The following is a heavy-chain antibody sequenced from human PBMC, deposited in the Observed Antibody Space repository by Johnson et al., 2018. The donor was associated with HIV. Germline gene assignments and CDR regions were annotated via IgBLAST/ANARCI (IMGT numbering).Heavy chain of an antibody. CDR3: ARGPTYYYDSSGYWSDAFDI. J-gene: IGHJ3*02. V-gene: IGHV3-11*01. CDR2: ISGSGTNT. CDR1: GFTFSDYY. Sequence: QVQLVESGGGLVQPGGSLRVSCAASGFTFSDYYMSWIRQAPGKGLEWVSCISGSGTNTYYADSVKGRFTISRDNSKNTLYLQMHSLRAEDTAVYYCARGPTYYYDSSGYWSDAFDIWGQGTMVTVSS. D-gene: IGHD3-22*01.